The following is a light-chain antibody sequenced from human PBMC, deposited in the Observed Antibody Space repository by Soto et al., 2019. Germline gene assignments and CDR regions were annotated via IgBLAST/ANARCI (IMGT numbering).Light chain of an antibody. CDR3: QQRSNWLT. Sequence: EIVLTQSPATLSLSPGERATLSCMASQSVNSYLAWYQQKPCQAPRLLIYDASNRATGIPARFSGSGSGTDFTLTISSLEPEDFAVYYCQQRSNWLTFGGGTKVEIK. J-gene: IGKJ4*01. CDR1: QSVNSY. CDR2: DAS. V-gene: IGKV3-11*01.